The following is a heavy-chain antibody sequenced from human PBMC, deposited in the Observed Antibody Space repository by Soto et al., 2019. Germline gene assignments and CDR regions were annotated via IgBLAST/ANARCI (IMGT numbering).Heavy chain of an antibody. J-gene: IGHJ4*02. V-gene: IGHV1-46*01. CDR2: INPSGGST. CDR1: GYTFTSYY. Sequence: QVQLVQSGAEVKKPGASVKVSCKASGYTFTSYYMHWVRQAPGQGLEWMGIINPSGGSTRYAQKCKGRVTLTRDTSTSTVYMELSSLRSEDTAVYYCARVWSSSWPSYYFDYWGQGALVTVSS. D-gene: IGHD6-13*01. CDR3: ARVWSSSWPSYYFDY.